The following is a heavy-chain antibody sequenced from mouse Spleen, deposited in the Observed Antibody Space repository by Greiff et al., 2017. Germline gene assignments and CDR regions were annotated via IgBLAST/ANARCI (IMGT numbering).Heavy chain of an antibody. Sequence: VQLKESGPGLVKPSQSLSLTCSVTGYSITSGYYWNWIRQFPGNKLEWMGYISYDGSNNYNPSLKNRISITRDTSKNQFFLKLNSVTTEDTATYYCAREGLRRSYYAMDYWGQGTSVTVSS. J-gene: IGHJ4*01. D-gene: IGHD2-4*01. CDR3: AREGLRRSYYAMDY. CDR1: GYSITSGYY. CDR2: ISYDGSN. V-gene: IGHV3-6*01.